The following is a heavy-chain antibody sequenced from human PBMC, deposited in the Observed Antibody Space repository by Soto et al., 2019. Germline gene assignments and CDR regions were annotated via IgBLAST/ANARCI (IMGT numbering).Heavy chain of an antibody. CDR1: GFTVSSNY. J-gene: IGHJ4*02. D-gene: IGHD2-2*01. V-gene: IGHV3-66*01. CDR2: IYSGGST. CDR3: ARAVVVPAAMGVYFDD. Sequence: EVQLVESGGGWVQPGGSLRLSCPASGFTVSSNYMGWVRQAPGKGLAWVSVIYSGGSTYYADSVKGRFTTSRDNSKNTLYLQMNSLRAEDTAVYYCARAVVVPAAMGVYFDDWGQGNLVTVSS.